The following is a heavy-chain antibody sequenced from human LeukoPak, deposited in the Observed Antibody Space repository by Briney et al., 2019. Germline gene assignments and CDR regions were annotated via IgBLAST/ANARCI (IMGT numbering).Heavy chain of an antibody. CDR1: GYTFTGYY. J-gene: IGHJ4*02. D-gene: IGHD1-14*01. CDR2: INPNSGGT. V-gene: IGHV1-2*02. CDR3: ARNPWDY. Sequence: ASVKVSCKASGYTFTGYYIHWVRQAPGQGLEWMGWINPNSGGTNSAQKFQGRVTMTRDTSISTAYMELSRLRSDDTAVYYCARNPWDYWGQGTLVTVSS.